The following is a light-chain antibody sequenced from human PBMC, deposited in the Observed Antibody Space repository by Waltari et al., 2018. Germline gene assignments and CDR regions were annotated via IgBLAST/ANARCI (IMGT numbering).Light chain of an antibody. J-gene: IGKJ1*01. CDR2: RAS. CDR1: QTVGSSS. Sequence: EIVLTQSPGTASLSQGERVTLSCRASQTVGSSSLAWYQQKPGQAPRLVIYRASRRATGIPDRFSGSGSGTDFSLTISSLEPEDFAVYYCQQHGTLPATFGQGTKVEIK. CDR3: QQHGTLPAT. V-gene: IGKV3-20*01.